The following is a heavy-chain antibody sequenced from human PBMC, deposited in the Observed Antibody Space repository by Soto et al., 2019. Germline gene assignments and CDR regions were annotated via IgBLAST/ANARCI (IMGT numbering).Heavy chain of an antibody. J-gene: IGHJ4*02. Sequence: GGSLRLSCSASGFTFSSYPLHWVRLAPGKGLEWVAVTSYDGTTNHYADSVKGRFTVSRDNPRNTLYLEMSSLTTEDTAVYYCARTFDMVSYYFDSWGQGTLVTVSS. CDR2: TSYDGTTN. V-gene: IGHV3-30-3*01. CDR1: GFTFSSYP. CDR3: ARTFDMVSYYFDS. D-gene: IGHD3-10*01.